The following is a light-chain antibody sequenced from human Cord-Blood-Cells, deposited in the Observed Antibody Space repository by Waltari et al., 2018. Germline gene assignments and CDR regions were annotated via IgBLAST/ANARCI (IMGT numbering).Light chain of an antibody. J-gene: IGKJ1*01. CDR3: QQRRSWPWK. CDR1: QSVSSY. Sequence: MLTRKRAAQCMCVGESVDLCCRASQSVSSYLAWYQQKPGQAPRLLIYDASNRATGTTARVIGSVQGSDFTISISSLAPDDSAVYSSQQRRSWPWKFGERTMVEI. CDR2: DAS. V-gene: IGKV3-11*01.